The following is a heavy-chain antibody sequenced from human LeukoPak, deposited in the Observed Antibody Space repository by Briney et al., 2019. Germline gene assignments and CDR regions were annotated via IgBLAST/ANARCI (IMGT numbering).Heavy chain of an antibody. D-gene: IGHD4-17*01. CDR2: INTNTGNP. CDR3: ARADYGGYEVWGDY. J-gene: IGHJ4*02. CDR1: GYTFSNYA. V-gene: IGHV7-4-1*02. Sequence: GASVKVSCKASGYTFSNYAMNWVRQAPGQGLEWMGWINTNTGNPTYAQGFTGRFVFSLDTSVSTAYLQISSLKAEDTAVYYCARADYGGYEVWGDYWGQETLVTVSS.